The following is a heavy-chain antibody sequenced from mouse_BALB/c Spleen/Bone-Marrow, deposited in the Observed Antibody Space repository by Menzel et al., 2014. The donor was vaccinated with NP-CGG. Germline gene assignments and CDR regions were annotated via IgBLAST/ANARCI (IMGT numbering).Heavy chain of an antibody. CDR1: GFNIKPTY. Sequence: VQLQQSGAELVKPGASVKLSCTASGFNIKPTYMHLVKQRPEQGLEWIGRIDLANGNTKYDPMFQGKATITADSSSNTAYLQLSSQTSEDTAVYYCARWEYYAMDYWGQGTPGTGST. D-gene: IGHD4-1*01. V-gene: IGHV14-3*02. J-gene: IGHJ4*01. CDR2: IDLANGNT. CDR3: ARWEYYAMDY.